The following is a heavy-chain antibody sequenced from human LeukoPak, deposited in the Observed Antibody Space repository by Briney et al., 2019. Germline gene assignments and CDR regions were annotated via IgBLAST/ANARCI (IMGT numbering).Heavy chain of an antibody. CDR3: AKDSFSTR. CDR2: ISGSGGST. Sequence: GGSLRLSCVASGFTFSSDSMTWVRQAPGKGLEWVSTISGSGGSTFYADSVKGRFTISRDNSKNTLYLHMNSLSAEDTAIYYCAKDSFSTRWGQGTLVTVSS. D-gene: IGHD2-2*01. V-gene: IGHV3-23*01. J-gene: IGHJ4*02. CDR1: GFTFSSDS.